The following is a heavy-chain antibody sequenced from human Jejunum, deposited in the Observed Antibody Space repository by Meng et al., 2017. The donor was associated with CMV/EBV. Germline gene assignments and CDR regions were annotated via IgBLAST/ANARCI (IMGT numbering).Heavy chain of an antibody. D-gene: IGHD3-10*01. V-gene: IGHV3-30*02. CDR2: IHYDGSIK. Sequence: SCEASGVTFTTSGMHWVRQAPGKGLEWVAYIHYDGSIKLYTDSVKGRFTISRDNSKNSFYLQMNSLRPEDTALYYCVKDPELYYWGQGTLVTVSS. CDR3: VKDPELYY. CDR1: GVTFTTSG. J-gene: IGHJ4*02.